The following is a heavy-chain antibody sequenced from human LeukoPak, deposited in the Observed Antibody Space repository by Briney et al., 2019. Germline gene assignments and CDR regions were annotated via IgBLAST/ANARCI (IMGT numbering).Heavy chain of an antibody. D-gene: IGHD3-10*01. CDR3: ARVPFDEVDGSASSPSNWFDP. Sequence: ASVKVSCKASGYTFTSYGISWVRQAPGQGLEWMGWISAYNGNTNYAQKLQGRVTMTTDTSTSTAYMELRSLRSDDTAVYYCARVPFDEVDGSASSPSNWFDPWGQGTLVTVSS. CDR1: GYTFTSYG. J-gene: IGHJ5*02. V-gene: IGHV1-18*01. CDR2: ISAYNGNT.